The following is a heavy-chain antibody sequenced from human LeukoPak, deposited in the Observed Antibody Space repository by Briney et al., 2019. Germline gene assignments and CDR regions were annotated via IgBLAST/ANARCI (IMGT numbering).Heavy chain of an antibody. J-gene: IGHJ5*02. Sequence: PGGSLRLSCAASGFTVSSNYMSWVRQAPGKGLEWVSAISGSGGSTYYADSVKGRFTISRDNSRNTLYLQMNSLRAEDTAVYYCANTKDYYDSSGYSNWFDPWGQGTLVTVSS. CDR2: ISGSGGST. V-gene: IGHV3-23*01. CDR1: GFTVSSNY. D-gene: IGHD3-22*01. CDR3: ANTKDYYDSSGYSNWFDP.